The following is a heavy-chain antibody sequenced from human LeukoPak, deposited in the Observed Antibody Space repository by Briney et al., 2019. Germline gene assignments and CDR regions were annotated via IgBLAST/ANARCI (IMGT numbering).Heavy chain of an antibody. CDR2: IYPGDSDT. D-gene: IGHD3-3*01. CDR3: ARGYDFWSGYYITLFDY. J-gene: IGHJ4*02. V-gene: IGHV5-51*01. Sequence: GESLKISCKGSGYSFTSYWISWVRQMPGKGLECMGIIYPGDSDTRYSPSFQGQVTISADKSISTAYLQWSSLKASDTAMYYCARGYDFWSGYYITLFDYWGQGTLVTVSS. CDR1: GYSFTSYW.